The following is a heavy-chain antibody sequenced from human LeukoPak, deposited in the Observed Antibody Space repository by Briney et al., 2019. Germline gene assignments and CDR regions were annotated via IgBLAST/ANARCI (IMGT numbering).Heavy chain of an antibody. CDR2: IYGGGSGST. D-gene: IGHD1-14*01. V-gene: IGHV3-23*01. CDR3: AKDFTPDGIWDIDY. CDR1: GFTFSKYT. Sequence: GGSLRLSCVASGFTFSKYTMSWVRQAPGRGLEWVSGIYGGGSGSTFYAESVKGRFTISRDNSKNTLYLQMNSLRDEDTAIYYCAKDFTPDGIWDIDYWGRGTLITVSS. J-gene: IGHJ4*02.